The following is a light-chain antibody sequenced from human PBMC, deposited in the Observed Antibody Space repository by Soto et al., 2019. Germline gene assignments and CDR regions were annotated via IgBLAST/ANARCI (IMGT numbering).Light chain of an antibody. J-gene: IGLJ1*01. Sequence: QSALTQPPSVSGSPGQSVTISCTGTSSDVGRYDRVSWYQQPPGTAPKLMIYEVTNRPSGVPGRFSGSKSGNTASLTISGLQAEDEADYYCSSLTTSSTYVFGTGTKVTVL. CDR1: SSDVGRYDR. V-gene: IGLV2-18*02. CDR3: SSLTTSSTYV. CDR2: EVT.